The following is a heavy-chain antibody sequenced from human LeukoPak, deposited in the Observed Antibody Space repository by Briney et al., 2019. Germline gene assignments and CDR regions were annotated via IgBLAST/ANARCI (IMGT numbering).Heavy chain of an antibody. CDR1: GGSFSGYY. Sequence: PSETLSLTCAVYGGSFSGYYWSWIRQPPGKGLEWIGEINHSGSTNYNPSLKSRVTISVDTSKNQFSLKLSSVTAADTAVYYCARGLMGSDDYVWGGYRTPYYFDYWGQGTLVTVSS. J-gene: IGHJ4*02. D-gene: IGHD3-16*02. V-gene: IGHV4-34*01. CDR3: ARGLMGSDDYVWGGYRTPYYFDY. CDR2: INHSGST.